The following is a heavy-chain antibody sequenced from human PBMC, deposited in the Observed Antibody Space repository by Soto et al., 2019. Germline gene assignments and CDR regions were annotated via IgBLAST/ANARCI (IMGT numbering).Heavy chain of an antibody. V-gene: IGHV3-20*04. Sequence: GGSLRLSCAASGFTFDDYGMSWVRQAPGKGLEWVSGINWNGGSTGYADSVKGRFTISRDNAKNSLYLQMNSLRAEDTALYYCARVNGKLRREKSWWSKDHYYYGMDVWGQGTTVTVSS. CDR1: GFTFDDYG. D-gene: IGHD2-15*01. CDR2: INWNGGST. CDR3: ARVNGKLRREKSWWSKDHYYYGMDV. J-gene: IGHJ6*02.